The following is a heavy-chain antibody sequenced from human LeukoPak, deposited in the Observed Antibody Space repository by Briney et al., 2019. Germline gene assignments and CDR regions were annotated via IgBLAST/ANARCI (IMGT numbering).Heavy chain of an antibody. CDR3: ASYASGYNWLKA. CDR1: GHTFTVYY. V-gene: IGHV1-2*02. D-gene: IGHD3-10*01. J-gene: IGHJ5*02. CDR2: IHPGTGDT. Sequence: GASVKVSCKASGHTFTVYYIHWVRQAPGQGLEWMGWIHPGTGDTNYAQRFQGRVTVTRDTSITTAYMELSSLKSDDTAAYYCASYASGYNWLKAWGQGTLVTVSS.